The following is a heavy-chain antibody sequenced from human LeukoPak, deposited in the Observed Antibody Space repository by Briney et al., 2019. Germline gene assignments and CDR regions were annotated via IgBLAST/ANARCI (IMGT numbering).Heavy chain of an antibody. CDR2: IYHSGST. Sequence: SETLSLTCAVSGGSISSSNWWSWVRQPPGKGLEWIGEIYHSGSTNYNPSLKSRVTISVDKSKNQFSLKLSSVTAADTAVYYCARVGYYDSFASDIWGQGTMVTVSS. J-gene: IGHJ3*02. CDR1: GGSISSSNW. CDR3: ARVGYYDSFASDI. V-gene: IGHV4-4*02. D-gene: IGHD3-22*01.